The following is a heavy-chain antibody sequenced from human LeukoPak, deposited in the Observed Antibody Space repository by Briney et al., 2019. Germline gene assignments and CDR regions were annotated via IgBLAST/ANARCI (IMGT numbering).Heavy chain of an antibody. CDR2: ISTYNGNT. D-gene: IGHD5-12*01. CDR1: GYSFTSYG. Sequence: ASVKVSCKASGYSFTSYGISWVRQAPGQGLEWMGWISTYNGNTNYAQKLQGRVTMTTDTSTSTAYMELRSLRSDDTAVYYCARGRRWLRLEGFDYWGQGTLVTVSS. J-gene: IGHJ4*02. CDR3: ARGRRWLRLEGFDY. V-gene: IGHV1-18*01.